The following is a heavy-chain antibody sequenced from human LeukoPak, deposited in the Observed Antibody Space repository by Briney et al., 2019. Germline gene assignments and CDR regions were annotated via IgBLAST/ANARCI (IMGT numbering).Heavy chain of an antibody. J-gene: IGHJ4*02. Sequence: ASVKVSCKASGYTFTGYYMHWVRQAPGQGLEWMGWINPNNGGTNYAQRFQGRVTMTTDTSISTAYMELTRLRSDDTAVYYCARSTTVTALMFYWGQGTLVTVSS. D-gene: IGHD4-17*01. CDR1: GYTFTGYY. CDR2: INPNNGGT. V-gene: IGHV1-2*02. CDR3: ARSTTVTALMFY.